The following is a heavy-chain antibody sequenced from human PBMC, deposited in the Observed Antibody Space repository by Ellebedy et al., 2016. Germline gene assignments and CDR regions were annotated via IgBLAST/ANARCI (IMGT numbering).Heavy chain of an antibody. Sequence: SETLSLXXTVSGGSISSYYWSWIRQPAGKGLEWIGRIYTSGSTNYNPSLKSRVTMSVDTSKNQFSLKLSSVTAADTAVYYCARDNTYCSGGSCHPGEVDYWGQGTLVTVSS. CDR3: ARDNTYCSGGSCHPGEVDY. CDR1: GGSISSYY. J-gene: IGHJ4*02. D-gene: IGHD2-15*01. V-gene: IGHV4-4*07. CDR2: IYTSGST.